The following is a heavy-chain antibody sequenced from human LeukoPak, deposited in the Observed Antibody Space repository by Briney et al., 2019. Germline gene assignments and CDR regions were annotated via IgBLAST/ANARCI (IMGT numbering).Heavy chain of an antibody. J-gene: IGHJ6*04. CDR2: ISYDGSNK. V-gene: IGHV3-30*18. CDR3: AKGQAQDATLYYYYGMDV. CDR1: GFTFSSYG. D-gene: IGHD2-15*01. Sequence: PGRSLRLSCAASGFTFSSYGMHWVRQAPGKGLEWVAVISYDGSNKYYADSVKGRFTISRGNSKNTLYLQMNSLRAEDTAVYYCAKGQAQDATLYYYYGMDVWGKGTTVTVSS.